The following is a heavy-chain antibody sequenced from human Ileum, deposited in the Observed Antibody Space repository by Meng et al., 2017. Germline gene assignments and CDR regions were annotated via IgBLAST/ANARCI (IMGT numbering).Heavy chain of an antibody. CDR3: ARVRCASVSCYGDSYFDY. D-gene: IGHD2-15*01. Sequence: QVQLQESGPGLVKPSGTPPLTCAVPACSISISNCWTWVRQPPGKGLEWIGEIYHTGGTNYNPSLKRRVTISVDKSKNQFSLEVTSVTAADTAVYYCARVRCASVSCYGDSYFDYWGQGILVTVSS. V-gene: IGHV4-4*02. CDR2: IYHTGGT. J-gene: IGHJ4*02. CDR1: ACSISISNC.